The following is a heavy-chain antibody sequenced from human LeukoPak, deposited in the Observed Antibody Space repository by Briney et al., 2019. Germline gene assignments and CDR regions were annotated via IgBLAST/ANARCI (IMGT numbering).Heavy chain of an antibody. Sequence: PSETLPLTCAVYGGSFSGYYWSWTRQPPGKGLEWIGEINHSGSTNYNPSLKSRVTISVDTSKNQFSLKLSSVTAADTAVYYCAAVGVSITIFGVVVINWFDPWGQGTLVTVSS. V-gene: IGHV4-34*01. CDR2: INHSGST. D-gene: IGHD3-3*01. CDR3: AAVGVSITIFGVVVINWFDP. J-gene: IGHJ5*02. CDR1: GGSFSGYY.